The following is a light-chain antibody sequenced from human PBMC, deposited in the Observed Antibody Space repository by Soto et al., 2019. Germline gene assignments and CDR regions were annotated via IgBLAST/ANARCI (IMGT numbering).Light chain of an antibody. CDR1: QSVLFSSNNKNY. Sequence: DIVMTQSPDSLAVSLGERATVNCKSSQSVLFSSNNKNYLAWYQQKPGQPPKLLIYWASTRESGVPDRFSGSGSGTDFTLTISSLQADDVAVYYCQQYHNTPLAFGQGTKVEIK. CDR3: QQYHNTPLA. CDR2: WAS. V-gene: IGKV4-1*01. J-gene: IGKJ1*01.